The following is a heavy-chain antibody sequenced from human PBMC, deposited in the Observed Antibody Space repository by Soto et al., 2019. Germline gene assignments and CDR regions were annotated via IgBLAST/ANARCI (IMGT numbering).Heavy chain of an antibody. Sequence: ASVKVSCKVSGYTLTELSMHWVRQAPGKGLEWMGGFDPEDGETIYAQKFQGRVTMTEGTSTDTAYMELSSLRSEDTAVYYCATVRDFWSGYYFVGWFDPWGQGTLVTVSS. CDR3: ATVRDFWSGYYFVGWFDP. D-gene: IGHD3-3*01. J-gene: IGHJ5*02. CDR2: FDPEDGET. V-gene: IGHV1-24*01. CDR1: GYTLTELS.